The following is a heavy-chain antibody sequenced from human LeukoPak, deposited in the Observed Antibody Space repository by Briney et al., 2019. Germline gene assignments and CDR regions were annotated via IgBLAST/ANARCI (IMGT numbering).Heavy chain of an antibody. J-gene: IGHJ4*02. V-gene: IGHV4-38-2*02. CDR2: IYHSGST. CDR1: GYSISSGYY. Sequence: SETLSLTCAVSGYSISSGYYWGWIRQPPGKGLEWIGSIYHSGSTYYNPSLKSRVTISVDTSKNQFSLKLSSVTAADTAVYYCARENYYDSSGYSLDYWGQGTLVTVSS. CDR3: ARENYYDSSGYSLDY. D-gene: IGHD3-22*01.